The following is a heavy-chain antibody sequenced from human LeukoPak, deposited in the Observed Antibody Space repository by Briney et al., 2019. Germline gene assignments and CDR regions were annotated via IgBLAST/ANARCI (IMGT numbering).Heavy chain of an antibody. V-gene: IGHV3-21*01. D-gene: IGHD3-9*01. CDR3: ARDMRYFDWLSTYYFDY. CDR2: ISSSSYI. Sequence: GGSLRLSCAASGFTFSSYSMNWVRQAPGKGLEWVSSISSSSYIYYADSVKGRFTISRDNAKNSLYLQMNSLRAEDTAVYYCARDMRYFDWLSTYYFDYWGQGTLVTVSS. J-gene: IGHJ4*02. CDR1: GFTFSSYS.